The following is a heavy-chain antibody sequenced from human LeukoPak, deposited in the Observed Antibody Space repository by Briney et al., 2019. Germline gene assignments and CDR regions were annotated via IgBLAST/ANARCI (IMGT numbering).Heavy chain of an antibody. CDR1: GFTFTNYW. J-gene: IGHJ3*02. V-gene: IGHV3-74*01. CDR2: ITHDGSDT. Sequence: GGSLRLSCAASGFTFTNYWMHWVRQTPEKGLVWVSRITHDGSDTSYADSVKGRFTISRDNARDTLYLQMNVLRAEDTAVYYRGRVSVAFGGFDIWGQGKVVTVSS. CDR3: GRVSVAFGGFDI. D-gene: IGHD4-23*01.